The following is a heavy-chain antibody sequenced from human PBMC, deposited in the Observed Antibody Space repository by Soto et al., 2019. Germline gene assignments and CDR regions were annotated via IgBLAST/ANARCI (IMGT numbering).Heavy chain of an antibody. CDR1: GYTFTSYD. V-gene: IGHV1-8*01. CDR3: VRGYRLNWFDP. CDR2: MKPHSGKT. J-gene: IGHJ5*02. Sequence: ASVKVSCKASGYTFTSYDINWVRQATGQGLERMGWMKPHSGKTGYAQKLQGRVTMTRNTSISTAYMELSSLRSEDTAVYYRVRGYRLNWFDPWGQGTLITVSS.